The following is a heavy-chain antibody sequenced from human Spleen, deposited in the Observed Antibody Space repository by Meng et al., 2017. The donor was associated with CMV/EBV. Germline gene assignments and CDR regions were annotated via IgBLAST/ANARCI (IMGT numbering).Heavy chain of an antibody. Sequence: FTVSSSYMSWVRQAPGKGLEWVSIIYSGGSTYFAESVKGRFTISRDNSKNTLYLQMNSLRVEDTAVYYCARAAGIAARPFYYYTMDVWGQGTTVTVSS. D-gene: IGHD6-6*01. CDR1: FTVSSSY. J-gene: IGHJ6*02. CDR3: ARAAGIAARPFYYYTMDV. V-gene: IGHV3-66*02. CDR2: IYSGGST.